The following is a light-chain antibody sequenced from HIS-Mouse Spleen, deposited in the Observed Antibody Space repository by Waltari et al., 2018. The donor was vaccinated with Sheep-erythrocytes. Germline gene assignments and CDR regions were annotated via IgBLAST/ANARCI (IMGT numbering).Light chain of an antibody. V-gene: IGLV1-40*01. CDR2: GNS. CDR1: SPNIGAGYD. J-gene: IGLJ3*02. CDR3: QSYDSSLSGWV. Sequence: QSVLTQPPSASGAPGQRVTISCTGSSPNIGAGYDLRVYQQRPGTAPKLLIYGNSNRPSGVPDRFSGSKSGTSASLAITGLQAEDEADYYCQSYDSSLSGWVFGGGTKLTVL.